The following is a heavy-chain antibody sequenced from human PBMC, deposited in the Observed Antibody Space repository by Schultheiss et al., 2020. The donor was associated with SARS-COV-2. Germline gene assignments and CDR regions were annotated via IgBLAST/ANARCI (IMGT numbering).Heavy chain of an antibody. CDR1: GFTFNDYY. J-gene: IGHJ6*03. CDR3: ARSGYSYGPDTQDYYYYYMDV. V-gene: IGHV3-11*03. D-gene: IGHD5-18*01. Sequence: GGSLRLSCAASGFTFNDYYMSWIRQAPGKGLEWVSYISSSSSYTNYADSVKGRFTISRDNAKNSLYLQMNSLRAEDTAVYYCARSGYSYGPDTQDYYYYYMDVWGKGTTVTVSS. CDR2: ISSSSSYT.